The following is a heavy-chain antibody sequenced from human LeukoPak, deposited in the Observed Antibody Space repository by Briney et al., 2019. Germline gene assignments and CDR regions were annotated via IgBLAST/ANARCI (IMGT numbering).Heavy chain of an antibody. J-gene: IGHJ6*03. D-gene: IGHD1-7*01. CDR2: ISGSGGST. CDR1: GFTFSSYA. V-gene: IGHV3-23*01. CDR3: AKRRGLELTYYYHMDV. Sequence: GGSLKLSCAASGFTFSSYAMSWVRQAPGKGLEWVSAISGSGGSTYYADSVKGRFTISRDNSKNTLYLQMNSLRADDTAVYYCAKRRGLELTYYYHMDVWGKGTTVTVSS.